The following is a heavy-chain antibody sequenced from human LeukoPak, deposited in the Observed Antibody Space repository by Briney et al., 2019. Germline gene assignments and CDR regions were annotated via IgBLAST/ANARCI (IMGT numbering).Heavy chain of an antibody. D-gene: IGHD6-6*01. CDR1: GFTFSRYS. Sequence: GGSLRLSCAASGFTFSRYSMNWVRQAPGKGLEWVSYISPSSSSIHYADSVKGRFTISRDNAKNSLYMQMNSLRDEDTAVYYCAREASIVVRCSDYWGQGTLVTVSS. CDR3: AREASIVVRCSDY. J-gene: IGHJ4*02. V-gene: IGHV3-48*02. CDR2: ISPSSSSI.